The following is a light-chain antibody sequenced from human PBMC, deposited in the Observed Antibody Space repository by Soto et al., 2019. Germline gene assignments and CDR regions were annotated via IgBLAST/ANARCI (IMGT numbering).Light chain of an antibody. V-gene: IGLV2-14*01. CDR1: SSDIGDYNF. Sequence: QSALTQPASVSGSPGQSIIISCTGTSSDIGDYNFVSWYQQHPGKAPKLMIYEVSNRPSGVSNRFSGSKSGNTASLTISGIQAEDEADYYCSSYIPSSTRVFGTGTKVTVL. CDR2: EVS. J-gene: IGLJ1*01. CDR3: SSYIPSSTRV.